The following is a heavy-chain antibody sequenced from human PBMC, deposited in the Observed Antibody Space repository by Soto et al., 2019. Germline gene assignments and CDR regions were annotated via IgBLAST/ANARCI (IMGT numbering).Heavy chain of an antibody. CDR2: ISYDGSDT. CDR3: AKGAGDRLSLGMDV. D-gene: IGHD1-26*01. CDR1: GFSISDYG. Sequence: GGSLRLSCAASGFSISDYGMEWVRQAPGKGLEWVALISYDGSDTYYADSVKGRFTISRDNSKDTLFLQMTGLRREDTAVYYCAKGAGDRLSLGMDVWGQGTTVTVSS. J-gene: IGHJ6*02. V-gene: IGHV3-30*18.